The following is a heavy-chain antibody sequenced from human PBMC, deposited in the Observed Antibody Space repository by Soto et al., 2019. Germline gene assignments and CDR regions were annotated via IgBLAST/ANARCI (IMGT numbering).Heavy chain of an antibody. CDR2: INPSGGST. D-gene: IGHD2-21*02. CDR3: ARSGHNYCGGDCYSWPFDY. Sequence: GASVKVSCKASGYTFTSYYMHWVRQAPGQGLEWMGIINPSGGSTSYAQKFQGRVTMTRDTSTSTVYMELSSLRSEDTAVYYCARSGHNYCGGDCYSWPFDYWGQGTLVTVSS. CDR1: GYTFTSYY. V-gene: IGHV1-46*01. J-gene: IGHJ4*02.